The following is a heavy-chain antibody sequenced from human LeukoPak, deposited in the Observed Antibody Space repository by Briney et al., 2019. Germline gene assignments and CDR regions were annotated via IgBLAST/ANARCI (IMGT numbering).Heavy chain of an antibody. CDR1: GYTFTSYD. CDR3: ARGAGYCSSTSCYAEYNWFDP. Sequence: ASVKVSCKASGYTFTSYDINWVRQATGQGLEWMGIINPSGGSTSYAQKFQGRVTMTRDTSTSTVYMELSSLRSEDTAVYYCARGAGYCSSTSCYAEYNWFDPWGQGTLVTVSS. V-gene: IGHV1-46*01. D-gene: IGHD2-2*01. CDR2: INPSGGST. J-gene: IGHJ5*02.